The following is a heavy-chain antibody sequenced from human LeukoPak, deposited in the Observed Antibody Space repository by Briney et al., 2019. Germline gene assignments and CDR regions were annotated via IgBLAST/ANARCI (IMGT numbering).Heavy chain of an antibody. J-gene: IGHJ6*03. CDR1: GFTFSSYT. V-gene: IGHV3-21*01. CDR3: ARGGIAGRPVYYYYMDV. D-gene: IGHD6-13*01. CDR2: ISAVSTYI. Sequence: GGSLRLSCAASGFTFSSYTIHWVRQAPGKGLEWVSSISAVSTYIYYADSVKGRFTISRDNVEKSAYLELSGLTAHATAIYYCARGGIAGRPVYYYYMDVWGKGTTVTVSS.